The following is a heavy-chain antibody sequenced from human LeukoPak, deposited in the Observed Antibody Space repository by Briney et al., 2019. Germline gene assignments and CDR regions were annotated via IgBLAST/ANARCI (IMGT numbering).Heavy chain of an antibody. D-gene: IGHD1-26*01. V-gene: IGHV4-38-2*02. CDR3: ARTRVDWGGSYWLNWFDP. CDR1: GYSINSGYY. J-gene: IGHJ5*02. CDR2: LYHSGST. Sequence: SETLSLTCTVSGYSINSGYYWGWIRQPPGKGLEWIAILYHSGSTYYNPSLKSRVTISVDTSKNQFSLQLNSVTPEDTAVYYCARTRVDWGGSYWLNWFDPWGQGTLVTVSS.